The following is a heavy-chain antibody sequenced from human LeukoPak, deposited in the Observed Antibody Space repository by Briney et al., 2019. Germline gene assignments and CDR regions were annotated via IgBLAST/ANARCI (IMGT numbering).Heavy chain of an antibody. J-gene: IGHJ4*02. D-gene: IGHD5-18*01. CDR2: ISYDGSNK. Sequence: GGSLRLSCAASGFTFSSYAMHWVRQAPGKGLEWVAVISYDGSNKYYADSVKGRFTISRDNSKNTLYLQMNSLRAEDTAVYYCARDARGYSYPNYFDYWGQGTLVTVSS. CDR1: GFTFSSYA. CDR3: ARDARGYSYPNYFDY. V-gene: IGHV3-30-3*01.